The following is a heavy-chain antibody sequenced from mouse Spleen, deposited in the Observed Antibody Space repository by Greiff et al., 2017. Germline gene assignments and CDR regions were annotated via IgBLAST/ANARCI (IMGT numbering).Heavy chain of an antibody. V-gene: IGHV3-6*01. CDR3: ARFYDYDDAMDY. J-gene: IGHJ4*01. CDR2: ISYDGSN. D-gene: IGHD2-4*01. Sequence: DVKLQESGPGLVKPSQSLSLTCSVTGYSITSGYYWNWIRQFPGNKLEWMGYISYDGSNNYNPSLKNRISITRDTSKNQFFLKLNSVTTEDTATYYCARFYDYDDAMDYWGQGTSVTVSS. CDR1: GYSITSGYY.